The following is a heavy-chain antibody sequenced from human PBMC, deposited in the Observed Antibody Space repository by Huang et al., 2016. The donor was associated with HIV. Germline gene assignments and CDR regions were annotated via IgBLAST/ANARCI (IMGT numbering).Heavy chain of an antibody. V-gene: IGHV4-34*02. CDR3: ARRWRWLQNKSWASDI. J-gene: IGHJ3*02. CDR2: VNQSGTV. CDR1: GGPFSGYY. D-gene: IGHD2-21*01. Sequence: QVQLQQWGAGLLKPSETLSLTCAVYGGPFSGYYWTWIRQSPDKRLQWIGEVNQSGTVNYHPSLKSRVTLSTDASKSQFFLKLKSVVAADTAVYYCARRWRWLQNKSWASDIWGQGTMVGV.